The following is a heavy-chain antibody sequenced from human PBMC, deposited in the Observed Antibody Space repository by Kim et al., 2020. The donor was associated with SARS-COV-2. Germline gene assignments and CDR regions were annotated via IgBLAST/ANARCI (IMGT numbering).Heavy chain of an antibody. CDR3: ARDEGHDSSGYYRDVFDI. Sequence: GGSLRLSCTASGFAFSSFEMNWVRQAPGQGLVWVSYISSSGSTVDYADSVKGRFIISRENAKNSLNLQMNSLRAEDTALYYCARDEGHDSSGYYRDVFDIWGQGTMVTVSS. CDR1: GFAFSSFE. CDR2: ISSSGSTV. D-gene: IGHD3-22*01. V-gene: IGHV3-48*03. J-gene: IGHJ3*02.